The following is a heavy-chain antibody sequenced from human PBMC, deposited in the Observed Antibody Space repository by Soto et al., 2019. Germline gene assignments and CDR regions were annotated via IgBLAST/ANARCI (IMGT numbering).Heavy chain of an antibody. J-gene: IGHJ4*02. D-gene: IGHD1-26*01. CDR1: TFIFSNAY. V-gene: IGHV3-15*07. CDR3: ATTYTGSYSFYFDS. Sequence: EVPLMESGGGLVQPGGSLRLSCAASTFIFSNAYINWVRQAPGKGPEWVGRVRSKADGGTTDYAAPVIGRFTISRDNSKNTLYLQKDSLKTEDTAVYYCATTYTGSYSFYFDSWGQGTLVTVSS. CDR2: VRSKADGGTT.